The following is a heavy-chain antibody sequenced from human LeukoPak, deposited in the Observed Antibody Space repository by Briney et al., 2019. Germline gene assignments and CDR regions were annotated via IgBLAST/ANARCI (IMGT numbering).Heavy chain of an antibody. Sequence: PGGSLRLSCAASGFTFSSYAMHWVRQAPGKGLEWVAVISYDGSNKYYADSVKGRFTISRDNSKNTLYLQMNSLRAEDTAVYYCAREIGWLRALDIWGQGTMVTVSS. CDR3: AREIGWLRALDI. V-gene: IGHV3-30*04. D-gene: IGHD3-9*01. CDR1: GFTFSSYA. CDR2: ISYDGSNK. J-gene: IGHJ3*02.